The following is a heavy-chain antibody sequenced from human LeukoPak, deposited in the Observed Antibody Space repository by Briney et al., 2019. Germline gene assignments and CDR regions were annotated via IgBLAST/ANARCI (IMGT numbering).Heavy chain of an antibody. CDR1: GGSFSGYY. CDR3: ARGPARGSSSWYGRDY. CDR2: INHSGST. D-gene: IGHD6-13*01. Sequence: SETLSLTCAVYGGSFSGYYWSWIRQPPGKGLEWIGEINHSGSTNYNPPLKSRVTISVDTSKNQFSLKLSSVTAADTAVYYCARGPARGSSSWYGRDYWGQGTLVTVSS. J-gene: IGHJ4*02. V-gene: IGHV4-34*01.